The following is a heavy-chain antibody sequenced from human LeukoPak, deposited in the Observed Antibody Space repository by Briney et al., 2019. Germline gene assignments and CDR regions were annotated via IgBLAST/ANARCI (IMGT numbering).Heavy chain of an antibody. J-gene: IGHJ6*02. CDR3: ARDPGSSSYGMDV. CDR2: IYYSGST. Sequence: SETLSLTCTVSGGSISSYYWSWIRQPPGKGLEWIGYIYYSGSTNYNPSLKSRVTISVDTSKNQFSLKLSSATAADTAVYYCARDPGSSSYGMDVWGQGTTVTVSS. V-gene: IGHV4-59*01. D-gene: IGHD6-13*01. CDR1: GGSISSYY.